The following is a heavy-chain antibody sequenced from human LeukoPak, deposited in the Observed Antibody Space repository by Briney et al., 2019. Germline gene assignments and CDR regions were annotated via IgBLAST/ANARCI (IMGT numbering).Heavy chain of an antibody. J-gene: IGHJ6*03. V-gene: IGHV4-59*12. CDR2: IYNSGST. D-gene: IGHD1-26*01. Sequence: PSETLSLTCTVSGGSISSNYWSWIRQPPGKGLEWIGYIYNSGSTIYNPSLKSRVTISADKSKNQVSLKLTSVTAADTAVYYCARLSVIVGAALEYYYYYMDVWGQGTTVTVSS. CDR1: GGSISSNY. CDR3: ARLSVIVGAALEYYYYYMDV.